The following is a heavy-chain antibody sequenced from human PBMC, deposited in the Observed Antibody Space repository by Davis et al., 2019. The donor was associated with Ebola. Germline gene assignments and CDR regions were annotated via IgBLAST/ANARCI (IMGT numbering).Heavy chain of an antibody. J-gene: IGHJ5*02. D-gene: IGHD4-11*01. V-gene: IGHV3-21*05. CDR2: ISSSSSYT. Sequence: GESLKISCAASGFTFSSYEMNWVRQAPGKGLEWVSYISSSSSYTNYADSVKGRFTISRDNAKNSLYLQMNSLRAEDTAVYYCAPEFPTVTLFDPWGQGTLVTVSS. CDR1: GFTFSSYE. CDR3: APEFPTVTLFDP.